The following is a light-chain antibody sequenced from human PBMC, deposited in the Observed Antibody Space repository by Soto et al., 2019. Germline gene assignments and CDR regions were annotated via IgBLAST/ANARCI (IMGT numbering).Light chain of an antibody. Sequence: QSVLTQPRSVSGSPGQSVTISCTGTSSDVGGYSYVSWFQQHPGKAPKLMIYDVSKRPSGVPDRFSGSKSGNTASLTTSGLQAEDEADYYCCSFAGSYTLYVFGTGTKVTVL. CDR2: DVS. V-gene: IGLV2-11*01. J-gene: IGLJ1*01. CDR1: SSDVGGYSY. CDR3: CSFAGSYTLYV.